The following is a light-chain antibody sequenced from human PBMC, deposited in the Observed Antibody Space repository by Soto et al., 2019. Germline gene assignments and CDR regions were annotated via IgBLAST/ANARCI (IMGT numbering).Light chain of an antibody. CDR1: QSISTW. J-gene: IGKJ1*01. Sequence: IQMSQSAFILSATVGYRFTITGRASQSISTWLAWYQQKPGKAPNLLIYKASILESGVTPRFSGSGSGTEFTLSISSLQPDDSATYYCQQYNGYGRFAQGTNV. CDR2: KAS. CDR3: QQYNGYGR. V-gene: IGKV1-5*03.